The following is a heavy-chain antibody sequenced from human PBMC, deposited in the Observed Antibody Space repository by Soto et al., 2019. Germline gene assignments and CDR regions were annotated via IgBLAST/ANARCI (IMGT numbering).Heavy chain of an antibody. D-gene: IGHD4-17*01. Sequence: QVQLVQSGAEVKKPGASVKVSCKASGYTFTSYDINWVRQATGQGLEYLGWMNPNSGNTGYVQKFQGRVTMTGDTSISTAYMELSSLRSEDTAVYFCARGVKYGAYSRWFAPWGQGTLVTVSS. CDR2: MNPNSGNT. CDR3: ARGVKYGAYSRWFAP. CDR1: GYTFTSYD. J-gene: IGHJ5*02. V-gene: IGHV1-8*01.